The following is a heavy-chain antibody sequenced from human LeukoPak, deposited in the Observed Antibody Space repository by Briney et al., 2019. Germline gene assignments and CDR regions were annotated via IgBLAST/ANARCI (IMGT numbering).Heavy chain of an antibody. J-gene: IGHJ6*02. CDR3: ARYGHYYGMDV. CDR2: ISSSSSIF. Sequence: GGSLRLSCAASGFTFSAYSMNWVRLAPGKGLEWVSYISSSSSIFYYADSVKGRFTISRDNAKNSLYLQMNSLRAEDTAVYYCARYGHYYGMDVWGQGTTVTVSS. D-gene: IGHD4-17*01. CDR1: GFTFSAYS. V-gene: IGHV3-48*04.